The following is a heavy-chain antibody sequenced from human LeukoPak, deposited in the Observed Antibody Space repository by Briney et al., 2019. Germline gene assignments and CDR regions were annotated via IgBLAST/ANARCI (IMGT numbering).Heavy chain of an antibody. CDR1: GGSISSGGYY. CDR3: ARAWDNWNYFENY. D-gene: IGHD1-7*01. V-gene: IGHV4-30-2*01. Sequence: SETLSLTCTVSGGSISSGGYYWSWIRQPPGKGLEWIGYIYHSGSTYYNPSLKSRVTISVDRSKNQFSLKLSSVTAADTAVYYCARAWDNWNYFENYWGQGTLDTVSS. J-gene: IGHJ4*02. CDR2: IYHSGST.